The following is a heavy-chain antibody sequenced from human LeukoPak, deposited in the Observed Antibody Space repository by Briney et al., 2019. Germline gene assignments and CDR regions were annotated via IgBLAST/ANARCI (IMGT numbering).Heavy chain of an antibody. CDR2: INPDSDYR. D-gene: IGHD5-24*01. CDR1: GYTFTGYY. J-gene: IGHJ3*02. Sequence: ASVKVSCKASGYTFTGYYMHWVRQAPGHGLEWMGWINPDSDYRYYAQRFQGRVTMTRDTSINTAYMQLNRLQSDDTAIYNCARQSRDDAFDIWGQGTMVTVSS. V-gene: IGHV1-2*02. CDR3: ARQSRDDAFDI.